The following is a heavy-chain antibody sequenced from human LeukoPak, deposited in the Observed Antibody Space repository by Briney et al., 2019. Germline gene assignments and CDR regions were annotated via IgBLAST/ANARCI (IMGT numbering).Heavy chain of an antibody. D-gene: IGHD6-19*01. Sequence: SETLSLTCTVSGGSISSYYWSWIRQPPGKGLEWIGYIYYSGSTNYNPSLKSRVTISVDTSKNQFSLKLSSVTAADTAVYYCARYGWYEAGYYFDYWGQGTLVTVSS. V-gene: IGHV4-59*08. CDR3: ARYGWYEAGYYFDY. CDR1: GGSISSYY. CDR2: IYYSGST. J-gene: IGHJ4*02.